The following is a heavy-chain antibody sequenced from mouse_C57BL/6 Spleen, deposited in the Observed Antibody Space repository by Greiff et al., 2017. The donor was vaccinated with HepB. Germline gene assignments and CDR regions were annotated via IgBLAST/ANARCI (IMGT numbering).Heavy chain of an antibody. CDR2: ISSGSSTI. Sequence: EVQVVESGGGLVKPGGSLKLSCAASGFTFSDYGMHWVRQAPEKGLEWVAYISSGSSTIYYADTVKGRFTISRDNAKNTLFLQMTSLRSEDTAMYYCARNYGSSRFAYWGQGTLVTVSA. V-gene: IGHV5-17*01. CDR3: ARNYGSSRFAY. CDR1: GFTFSDYG. D-gene: IGHD1-1*01. J-gene: IGHJ3*01.